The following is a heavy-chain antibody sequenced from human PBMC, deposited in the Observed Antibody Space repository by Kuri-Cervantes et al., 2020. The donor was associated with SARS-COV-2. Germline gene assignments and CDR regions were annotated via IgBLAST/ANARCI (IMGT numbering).Heavy chain of an antibody. J-gene: IGHJ1*01. CDR1: GGSVSSGSYY. Sequence: GSLRLSCTVSGGSVSSGSYYWSWIRQPPGKGLEWIGYIYYSGSTNYNPSLKSRVTISVDTSKNQFSLKLSSVTAADTAVYYCGRGGDYDYSSGYSQYVQHWGQGTQVTVSS. D-gene: IGHD3-3*01. V-gene: IGHV4-61*01. CDR3: GRGGDYDYSSGYSQYVQH. CDR2: IYYSGST.